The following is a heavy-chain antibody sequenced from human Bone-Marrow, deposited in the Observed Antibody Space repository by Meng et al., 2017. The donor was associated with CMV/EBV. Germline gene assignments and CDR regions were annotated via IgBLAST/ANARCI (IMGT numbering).Heavy chain of an antibody. CDR1: YILTRFY. J-gene: IGHJ4*02. CDR2: INPGGGST. D-gene: IGHD2-2*02. CDR3: ARDADCSTASCYIGGGNY. V-gene: IGHV1-46*01. Sequence: YILTRFYMHWSRQAPGQGLEWMGAINPGGGSTRYAQKFQGRFTMTRDTSTTTVYMELSSLRSEDTAVYYCARDADCSTASCYIGGGNYWGQGTLVTVSS.